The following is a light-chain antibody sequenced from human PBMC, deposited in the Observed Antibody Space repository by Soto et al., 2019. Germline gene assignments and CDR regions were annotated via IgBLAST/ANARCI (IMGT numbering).Light chain of an antibody. V-gene: IGKV1-9*01. CDR3: QQLYSYPVT. CDR1: QGISSY. CDR2: AAS. Sequence: DLQLTQSPSFLSASVGDRVTITCRASQGISSYLAWYQQKPGKAPKLLIYAASTLQSGVPSRFSGSGSGTEFTLTISSLQPEDFATYYCQQLYSYPVTFGQGTKLEIK. J-gene: IGKJ2*01.